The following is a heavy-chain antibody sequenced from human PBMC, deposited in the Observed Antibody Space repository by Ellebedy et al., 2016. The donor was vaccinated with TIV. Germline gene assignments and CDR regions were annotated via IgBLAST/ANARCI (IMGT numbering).Heavy chain of an antibody. V-gene: IGHV3-23*01. Sequence: GGSLRLXCAASRFTFSSYAMSWVRQAPGKRLEWVSIISGSGDITYYADSVKGRFTISRDNSKNTVFLQMNSLRAEDTAVYYCAKDREYSSYYYMGDGASDFWGQGTVVTVSS. CDR1: RFTFSSYA. J-gene: IGHJ3*01. CDR2: ISGSGDIT. D-gene: IGHD6-6*01. CDR3: AKDREYSSYYYMGDGASDF.